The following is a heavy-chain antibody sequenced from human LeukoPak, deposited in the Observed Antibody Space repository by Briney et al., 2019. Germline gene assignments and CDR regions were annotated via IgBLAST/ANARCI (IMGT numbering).Heavy chain of an antibody. V-gene: IGHV3-23*01. D-gene: IGHD6-19*01. J-gene: IGHJ4*02. CDR2: ISGSGGST. CDR3: AKVRAYSSGCLDY. Sequence: GGSLRLSCAASGFTFSSSAMSWVRQAPGKGLEWVSSISGSGGSTYYADSVKGRFTISRDNSKNTLYLQMNSLRAEDTAVYYCAKVRAYSSGCLDYWGQGTLVTVSS. CDR1: GFTFSSSA.